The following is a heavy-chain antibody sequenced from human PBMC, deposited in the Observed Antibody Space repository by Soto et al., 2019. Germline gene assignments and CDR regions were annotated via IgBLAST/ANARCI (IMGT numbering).Heavy chain of an antibody. V-gene: IGHV3-23*01. CDR1: GFTFSSYA. D-gene: IGHD2-2*01. J-gene: IGHJ5*02. CDR3: AKDLLCSSTSCYSDNWFDP. Sequence: GGSLSLSCAASGFTFSSYAMSWVRQAPGKGLEWVSAISGSGGSTYYADSVKGRFTISRDNSKNTLYLQMNSLRAEDTAVYYCAKDLLCSSTSCYSDNWFDPWGQGTLVTVSS. CDR2: ISGSGGST.